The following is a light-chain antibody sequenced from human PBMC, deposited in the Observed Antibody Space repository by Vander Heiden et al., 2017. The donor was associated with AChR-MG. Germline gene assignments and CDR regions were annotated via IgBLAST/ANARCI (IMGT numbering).Light chain of an antibody. J-gene: IGLJ3*02. CDR2: QVN. CDR3: SSVSSSTSVV. V-gene: IGLV2-14*01. Sequence: QSALTQPASASRSLGQSITLSCTGTSSDVAVYSYVSWSQQLPGKAPKLITYQVNHRPAGASDLSSGSTGGNTASLTISGLHAEEEADYYCSSVSSSTSVVFGGGTKLTVL. CDR1: SSDVAVYSY.